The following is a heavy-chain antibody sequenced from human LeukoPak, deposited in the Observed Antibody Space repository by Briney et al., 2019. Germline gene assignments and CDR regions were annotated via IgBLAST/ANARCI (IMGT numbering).Heavy chain of an antibody. V-gene: IGHV3-74*01. D-gene: IGHD3-10*01. J-gene: IGHJ4*02. CDR3: ARGALTMVRGVIIYFDY. Sequence: PGGSLRLSCAASGFTFSSYWMYWVRQAPGKGLVRVSRIKSDGSSTSYADSVKGRFTISRDNAKNSLYLQMNSLRAEDTAVYYCARGALTMVRGVIIYFDYWGQGTLVTVSS. CDR1: GFTFSSYW. CDR2: IKSDGSST.